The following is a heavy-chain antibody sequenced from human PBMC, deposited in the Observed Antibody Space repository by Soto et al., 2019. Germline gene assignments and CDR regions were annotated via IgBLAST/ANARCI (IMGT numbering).Heavy chain of an antibody. D-gene: IGHD6-19*01. Sequence: PGGSLRLSCAASVLPVSSNYMSWVRQAPGKGLEWVSVIYSGGSTYYADSVKGRFTISRDNSKNTLYLQMNSLRAEDTAVYYCARVWFGGHEIAVAGVLDPWGQGTLVTVSS. CDR2: IYSGGST. J-gene: IGHJ5*02. V-gene: IGHV3-66*01. CDR3: ARVWFGGHEIAVAGVLDP. CDR1: VLPVSSNY.